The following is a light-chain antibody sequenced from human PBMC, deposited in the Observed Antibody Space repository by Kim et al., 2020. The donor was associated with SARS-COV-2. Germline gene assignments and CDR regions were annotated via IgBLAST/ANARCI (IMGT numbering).Light chain of an antibody. CDR1: SSDVGGYNY. Sequence: LTQPASVSGSPGQSITISCTGTSSDVGGYNYVSWYQQHPGKAPKLMIYDVSNRPSGVSNRFSGSKSGNTASLTISGLQAEDEADYYCSSYTSSSTLRVFGGGTQLTVL. J-gene: IGLJ2*01. V-gene: IGLV2-14*03. CDR2: DVS. CDR3: SSYTSSSTLRV.